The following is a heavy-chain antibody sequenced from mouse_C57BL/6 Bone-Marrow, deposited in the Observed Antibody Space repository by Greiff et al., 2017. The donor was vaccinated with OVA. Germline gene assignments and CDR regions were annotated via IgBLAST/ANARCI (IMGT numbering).Heavy chain of an antibody. CDR1: GFTFSSYA. V-gene: IGHV5-9-1*02. D-gene: IGHD2-3*01. CDR3: TRDGYYAMDD. J-gene: IGHJ4*01. Sequence: DVMLVESGVGLVKPGGSLKLSCAASGFTFSSYAMSWVRQTPEKRLEWVAYISSGGDYIYYADTVKGRFTISRDNARNTLYLQMSILKSEDTAMYYCTRDGYYAMDDWGQGTSVTVSS. CDR2: ISSGGDYI.